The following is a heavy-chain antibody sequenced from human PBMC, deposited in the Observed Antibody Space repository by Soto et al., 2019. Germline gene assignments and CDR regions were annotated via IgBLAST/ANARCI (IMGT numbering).Heavy chain of an antibody. CDR3: VKGAGTGWYHVDY. CDR1: GFTFSSYA. J-gene: IGHJ4*02. CDR2: ISSGGSEK. Sequence: QVQLVESGGGVVQPGGSLRLSCAASGFTFSSYAMHWVRQAPGKGLEWVAVISSGGSEKYYPDSVKGRFTISRDNSKNTLYLQMNSLRAEDTALYYCVKGAGTGWYHVDYWGQGTLVTVSS. D-gene: IGHD6-19*01. V-gene: IGHV3-30-3*01.